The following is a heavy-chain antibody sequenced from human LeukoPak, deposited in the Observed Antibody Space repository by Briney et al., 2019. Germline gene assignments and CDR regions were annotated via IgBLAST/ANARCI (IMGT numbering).Heavy chain of an antibody. CDR3: AKDKVGVPTAMDY. Sequence: GGSLRLSCAASGFTFSSYWMSWVRQAPGKGLEWVANIKQDGSEKYYVDSVKGRFTISRDNAKNSLYLQMNSLRAEDTALYYCAKDKVGVPTAMDYWGQGTLVTVSS. CDR1: GFTFSSYW. V-gene: IGHV3-7*03. J-gene: IGHJ4*02. CDR2: IKQDGSEK. D-gene: IGHD5-18*01.